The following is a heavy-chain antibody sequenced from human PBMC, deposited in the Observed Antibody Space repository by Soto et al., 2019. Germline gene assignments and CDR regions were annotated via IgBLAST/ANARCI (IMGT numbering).Heavy chain of an antibody. CDR1: GGSISSGGYY. CDR3: ARDLNHDGSGSLHNWFDP. V-gene: IGHV4-31*03. D-gene: IGHD3-10*01. J-gene: IGHJ5*02. CDR2: IYYSGST. Sequence: SETLSLTCTVSGGSISSGGYYWSWIRQHPGKGREWIGYIYYSGSTYYNPALQSGVTISGDTSKTQFSLKLSSVTAADTAVYYCARDLNHDGSGSLHNWFDPWGQGTLVTVSS.